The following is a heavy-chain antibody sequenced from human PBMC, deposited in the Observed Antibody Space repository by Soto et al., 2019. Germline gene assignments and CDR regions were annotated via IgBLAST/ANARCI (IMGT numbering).Heavy chain of an antibody. CDR3: ARDLVATRSEDY. Sequence: RASVKVSCKASGYTFTSYAMHWVRQAPGQRLEWMGWINAGNGNTKYSQKFQGRVTITRDTSASTAYMELSSLRSEGTAVYYCARDLVATRSEDYWGQGTLVTVSS. V-gene: IGHV1-3*01. CDR2: INAGNGNT. CDR1: GYTFTSYA. J-gene: IGHJ4*02. D-gene: IGHD5-12*01.